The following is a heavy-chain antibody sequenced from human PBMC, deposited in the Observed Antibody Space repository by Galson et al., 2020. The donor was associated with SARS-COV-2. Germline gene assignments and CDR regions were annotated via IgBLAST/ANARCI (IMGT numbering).Heavy chain of an antibody. CDR1: GFSFSSYA. D-gene: IGHD1-1*01. J-gene: IGHJ4*02. V-gene: IGHV3-23*01. CDR2: ISGSGGST. Sequence: GGSLRLSCVSSGFSFSSYAMTWVRQAPGKGLEWVSAISGSGGSTYHADFVRGRFTISRDSSKNTVYLQMNSLRADDTAVYYCARAPGLKGRYYYDYWGQGTLVTVSS. CDR3: ARAPGLKGRYYYDY.